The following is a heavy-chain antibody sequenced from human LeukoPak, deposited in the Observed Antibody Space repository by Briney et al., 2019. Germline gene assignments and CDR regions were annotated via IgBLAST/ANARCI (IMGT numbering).Heavy chain of an antibody. D-gene: IGHD4-23*01. CDR2: IKEDGSEI. Sequence: PGGSLRLSCAASAFTFSNYWMSWVRQAPGKGLEWVAKIKEDGSEINYVDSVKGRFTISRDNAKNSLYLQMISLRVDDTAVYYCARDRGYSTFDYWGQGTLVTVSS. CDR1: AFTFSNYW. CDR3: ARDRGYSTFDY. V-gene: IGHV3-7*01. J-gene: IGHJ4*02.